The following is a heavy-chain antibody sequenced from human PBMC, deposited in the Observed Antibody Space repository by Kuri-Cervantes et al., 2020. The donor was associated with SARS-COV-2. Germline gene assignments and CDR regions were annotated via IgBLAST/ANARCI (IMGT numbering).Heavy chain of an antibody. Sequence: SVKVSCKASGGTFSSYAISWVRQAPGQGLEWMGGIIPIFGTANYAQKFQGRVTITADESTSTAYMEPSSLRSEDRAVYYCARKGGEVGATLYGMDVWGQGTTVTVSS. CDR3: ARKGGEVGATLYGMDV. D-gene: IGHD1-26*01. CDR2: IIPIFGTA. J-gene: IGHJ6*02. V-gene: IGHV1-69*13. CDR1: GGTFSSYA.